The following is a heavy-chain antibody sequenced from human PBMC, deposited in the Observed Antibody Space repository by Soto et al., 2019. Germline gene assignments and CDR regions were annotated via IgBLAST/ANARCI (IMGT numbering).Heavy chain of an antibody. CDR1: GFTFSDHY. Sequence: SLRLSCAASGFTFSDHYMDWVRQAPGKGLEWVGRSRNKANSYSTEYAAPVKGRFTTSRDDSKNSLYLQMNSLKTENTAVYYCTRLFPSGYGRYYQDYWGQGTLVTVSS. CDR3: TRLFPSGYGRYYQDY. J-gene: IGHJ4*02. CDR2: SRNKANSYST. D-gene: IGHD3-22*01. V-gene: IGHV3-72*01.